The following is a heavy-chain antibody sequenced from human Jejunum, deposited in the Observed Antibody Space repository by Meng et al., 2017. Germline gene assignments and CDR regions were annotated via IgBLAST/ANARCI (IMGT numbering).Heavy chain of an antibody. V-gene: IGHV4-39*07. CDR2: IYYSGST. CDR1: GGSISSSSYY. CDR3: ASYAATVTTLGVVWFDP. Sequence: LQRQESGPGLGQPSEPLSLTCTVSGGSISSSSYYWGWIRQPPGKGLEWIGSIYYSGSTYYNPSLKSRVTISVDTSKNQFSLKLSSVTAADTAVYYCASYAATVTTLGVVWFDPWGQGTLVTVSS. J-gene: IGHJ5*02. D-gene: IGHD4-17*01.